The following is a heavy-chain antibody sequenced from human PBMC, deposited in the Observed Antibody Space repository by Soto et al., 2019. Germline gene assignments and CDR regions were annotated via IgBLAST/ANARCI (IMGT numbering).Heavy chain of an antibody. CDR1: GFTFDDYA. CDR3: FRGDFCYFDL. D-gene: IGHD3-3*01. V-gene: IGHV3-9*01. CDR2: ISWNSGSI. Sequence: EVQLVESGGGLVQPGRSLRLSCAAYGFTFDDYAMHWVRQAPGKGLEWVSGISWNSGSIGYADSVKGQFTISRDNAKNSMYLQMNSLRAEDTALYYCFRGDFCYFDLWGRGTLVTVSS. J-gene: IGHJ2*01.